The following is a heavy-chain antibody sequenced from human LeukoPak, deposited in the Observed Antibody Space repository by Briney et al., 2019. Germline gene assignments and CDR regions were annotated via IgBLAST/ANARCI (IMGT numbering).Heavy chain of an antibody. J-gene: IGHJ3*02. CDR3: AREDYAHGAFDI. Sequence: ASVKVSCKASGYTFTSYGISWVRQAPGQGLEWMGWISAYNGNTKYAQKLQGRVTMTTDTSTSTAYMELRSLRSDDTAVYYCAREDYAHGAFDIWGQGTMVTVSS. V-gene: IGHV1-18*01. CDR2: ISAYNGNT. CDR1: GYTFTSYG. D-gene: IGHD3-16*01.